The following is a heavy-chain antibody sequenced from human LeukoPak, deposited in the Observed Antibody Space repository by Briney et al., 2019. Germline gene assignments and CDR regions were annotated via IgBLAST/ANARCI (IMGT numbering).Heavy chain of an antibody. V-gene: IGHV3-21*01. D-gene: IGHD3-10*02. J-gene: IGHJ6*04. Sequence: GGSLRLSCAASGFTFSSYSMNWVRQAPGKGLEWVSSISSSSCYIYYADSVKGRFAISRDNAKNSLYLQMNSLRAEDTAVYYCAELGITMIGGVWGKGTTVTISS. CDR2: ISSSSCYI. CDR1: GFTFSSYS. CDR3: AELGITMIGGV.